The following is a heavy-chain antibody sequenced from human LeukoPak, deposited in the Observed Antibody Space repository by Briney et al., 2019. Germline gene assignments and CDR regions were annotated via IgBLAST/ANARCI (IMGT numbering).Heavy chain of an antibody. CDR1: GFTFDDYG. CDR3: ARAGGGSPGDSDY. D-gene: IGHD3-10*01. CDR2: INWNGGRT. V-gene: IGHV3-20*04. Sequence: GGSLRLSCAAFGFTFDDYGMSWVRQAPGKGLEWVSGINWNGGRTGYADSVKGRFTISRDNAKNSLYLQMNSLRAEDTALYYCARAGGGSPGDSDYWGQGTMVTVSS. J-gene: IGHJ4*02.